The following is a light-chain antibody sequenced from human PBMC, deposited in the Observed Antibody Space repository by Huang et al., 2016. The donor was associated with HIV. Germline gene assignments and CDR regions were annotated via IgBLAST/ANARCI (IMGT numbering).Light chain of an antibody. V-gene: IGKV3-15*01. CDR2: GAS. CDR1: QSVSNY. Sequence: EIVLTQSPATLSVSPGERATLSCRASQSVSNYLAWYQQGHDQAPRLLIYGASTRATGVPARFSGSGSGTEFTLTISGLQSEDFAVYYCQQYSGGYSFGQGTKVDIK. J-gene: IGKJ2*03. CDR3: QQYSGGYS.